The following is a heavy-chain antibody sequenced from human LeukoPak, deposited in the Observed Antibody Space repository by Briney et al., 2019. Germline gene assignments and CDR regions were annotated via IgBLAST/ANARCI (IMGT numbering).Heavy chain of an antibody. CDR1: GFTFSDYG. J-gene: IGHJ4*02. D-gene: IGHD2-2*01. V-gene: IGHV3-23*01. CDR3: AKESLRVVPSATFDY. CDR2: ISSSGSTI. Sequence: GGSLRLSCVASGFTFSDYGISWVRQAPGKGLEWVSYISSSGSTIYYADSVKGRFTISRDNSKNTLYLQMHSLRAEDTAVYYCAKESLRVVPSATFDYWGQGTLVTVSS.